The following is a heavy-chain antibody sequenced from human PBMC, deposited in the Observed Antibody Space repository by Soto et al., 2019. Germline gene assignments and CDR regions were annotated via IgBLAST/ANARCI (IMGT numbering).Heavy chain of an antibody. Sequence: EVQLWESGGGLVQPGGSLRLSCAASGFTFSNYALTWVRQSPGKGLEWVSTSGGGGGTTYYADSVKGRFTISRDNSKNTLYLQMTSLRVEDTAIYYCARDWTGNTCPCLDVWGQGTTVSVSS. CDR2: SGGGGGTT. CDR3: ARDWTGNTCPCLDV. J-gene: IGHJ6*02. D-gene: IGHD2-8*02. CDR1: GFTFSNYA. V-gene: IGHV3-23*01.